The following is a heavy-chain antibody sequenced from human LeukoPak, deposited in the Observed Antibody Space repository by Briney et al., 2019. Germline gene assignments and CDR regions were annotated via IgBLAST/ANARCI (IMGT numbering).Heavy chain of an antibody. CDR2: INPSGGST. CDR1: GYTFTSYY. D-gene: IGHD4-17*01. J-gene: IGHJ6*03. Sequence: ASVKVSCKASGYTFTSYYMHWVRQAPGQGLEWMGIINPSGGSTSYAQKFQGRVTMTRDTSTSTVYMELSSPRSEDTAVYYCATHGTVTGVDYYYYYYMDVWGKGTTVTVSS. V-gene: IGHV1-46*01. CDR3: ATHGTVTGVDYYYYYYMDV.